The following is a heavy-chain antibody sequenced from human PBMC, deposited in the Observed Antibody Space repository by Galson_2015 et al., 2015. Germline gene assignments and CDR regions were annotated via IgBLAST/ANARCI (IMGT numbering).Heavy chain of an antibody. V-gene: IGHV3-23*01. CDR3: AKATFQYYDILTGQYYFDY. D-gene: IGHD3-9*01. Sequence: SLRLSCAASGFTFSSYAMSWVRQAPGKGLEWVSAISGSGGSTYYADSVKGRFTISRDNSKNTLYLQMNSLRAEDTAVYYCAKATFQYYDILTGQYYFDYWGQGTLVTVSS. J-gene: IGHJ4*02. CDR1: GFTFSSYA. CDR2: ISGSGGST.